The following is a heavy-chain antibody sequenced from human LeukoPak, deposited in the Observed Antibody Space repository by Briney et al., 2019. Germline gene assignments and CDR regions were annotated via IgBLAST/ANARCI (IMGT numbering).Heavy chain of an antibody. CDR1: GGSFSGYY. D-gene: IGHD1-14*01. V-gene: IGHV4-34*01. J-gene: IGHJ6*03. CDR3: ARGSNQHYYYYYYMDV. Sequence: SETLSLTCAVYGGSFSGYYWSWIRQPPGKGLEWIGEINHSGSTNYNPSLKSRVTISVDTSKHQFSLKLSSVTAADTAVYYCARGSNQHYYYYYYMDVWGKGTTVTVSS. CDR2: INHSGST.